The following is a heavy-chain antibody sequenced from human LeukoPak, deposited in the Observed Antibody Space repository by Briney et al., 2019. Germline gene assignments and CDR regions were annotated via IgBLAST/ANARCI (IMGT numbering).Heavy chain of an antibody. V-gene: IGHV1-69*04. D-gene: IGHD3-22*01. CDR2: IIPILGIA. CDR3: ARSGDYYDSSGYYYPPDY. Sequence: GASVKVSCKASGYTFTSYGISWVRQAPGQGLEWMGRIIPILGIANYAQKFQGRVTITADKSTSTAYMELSSLRSEDTAVYYCARSGDYYDSSGYYYPPDYWGQGTLVTVSS. J-gene: IGHJ4*02. CDR1: GYTFTSYG.